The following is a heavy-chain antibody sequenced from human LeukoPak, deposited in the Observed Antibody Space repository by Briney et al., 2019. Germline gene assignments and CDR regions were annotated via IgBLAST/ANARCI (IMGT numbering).Heavy chain of an antibody. D-gene: IGHD3-22*01. Sequence: GGSLSLSCAASGFTFSDYYMSWIRQAPGKGLEWVSYISSSGSTIYYADSVKGRFTIPRDNAKNSLYLQMNSLRAEDTAVYYCARSWVYYYDSSGYWAPWGQGTLVTVSS. J-gene: IGHJ5*02. CDR1: GFTFSDYY. CDR2: ISSSGSTI. V-gene: IGHV3-11*01. CDR3: ARSWVYYYDSSGYWAP.